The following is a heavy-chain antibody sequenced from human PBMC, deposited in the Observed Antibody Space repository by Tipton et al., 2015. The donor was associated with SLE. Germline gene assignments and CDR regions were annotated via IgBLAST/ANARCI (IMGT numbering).Heavy chain of an antibody. J-gene: IGHJ6*02. Sequence: GSLRLSCEASAFTFSSYWMSYFRQAPGKGLEWVANMKPDGSEKNYVDSVKGRFTISTDNAKNTLYLQMSSLRAEDTAVYYCVRATTGTRMDVWGQGTTVTVSS. D-gene: IGHD1-1*01. CDR2: MKPDGSEK. CDR3: VRATTGTRMDV. V-gene: IGHV3-7*01. CDR1: AFTFSSYW.